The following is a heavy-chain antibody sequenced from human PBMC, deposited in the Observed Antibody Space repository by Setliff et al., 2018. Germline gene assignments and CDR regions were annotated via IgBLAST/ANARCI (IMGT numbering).Heavy chain of an antibody. V-gene: IGHV4-4*08. CDR1: GGSISSNY. CDR3: VTIRDRQGPYIYSYYMDV. Sequence: SETLSLTCTVSGGSISSNYWSWVRQPPGKGLEWIGYIYTSGSTNYNPSLKSRGTISVDTSRNQFSLKLSSVSAADTAMYYCVTIRDRQGPYIYSYYMDVWGMGTTVTVSS. J-gene: IGHJ6*03. CDR2: IYTSGST. D-gene: IGHD2-21*01.